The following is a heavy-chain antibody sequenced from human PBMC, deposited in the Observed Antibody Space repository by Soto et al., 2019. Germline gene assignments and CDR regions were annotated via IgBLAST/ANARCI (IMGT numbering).Heavy chain of an antibody. V-gene: IGHV2-5*02. CDR3: THHGYYSYGMDV. Sequence: QITLKESGPTLVRPTQTLTLTCTFSGFSLSTSGVGVGWIRQSPGKALAWLALIFWDDDKRYSPSLKSRPSIPQGTSKKQVVLTITKMDPVDAGTYYCTHHGYYSYGMDVWGQGTTVTVS. J-gene: IGHJ6*02. CDR1: GFSLSTSGVG. CDR2: IFWDDDK.